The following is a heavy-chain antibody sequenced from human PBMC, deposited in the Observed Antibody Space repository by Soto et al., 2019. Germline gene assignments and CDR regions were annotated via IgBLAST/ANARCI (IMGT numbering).Heavy chain of an antibody. CDR2: LSDSGISI. V-gene: IGHV3-23*01. D-gene: IGHD6-13*01. Sequence: EVQLLESGGGLVQPGGSLRLSCTASGFTFSSHAMTWVRQAPGKGLEWVSGLSDSGISIYYADSVKDRLTISRDNSKNTMYLQIHPLRAEETAVYYCAKVSSSWYAGFFDLWGQGTLVTVSS. CDR3: AKVSSSWYAGFFDL. J-gene: IGHJ4*02. CDR1: GFTFSSHA.